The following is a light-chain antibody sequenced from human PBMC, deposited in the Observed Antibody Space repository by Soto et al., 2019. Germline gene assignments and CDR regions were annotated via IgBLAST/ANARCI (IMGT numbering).Light chain of an antibody. CDR1: QDIRSY. CDR3: QQRNSYPIN. Sequence: DIQLTQAPSFLSASAVDTVNITFRASQDIRSYLAWYQQKAGRAPKLLIYAASSLQSGVPSRFSGSGSGADFTLTISSLQPEDFATYYCQQRNSYPINCGQGTRREIK. J-gene: IGKJ5*01. V-gene: IGKV1-9*01. CDR2: AAS.